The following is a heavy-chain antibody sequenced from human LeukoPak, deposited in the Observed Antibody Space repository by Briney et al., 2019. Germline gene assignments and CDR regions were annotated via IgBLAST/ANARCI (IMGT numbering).Heavy chain of an antibody. Sequence: ASVKVSCKASGYTFTSYGISWVRQAPGQGLEWMGWISAYNGNTNYAQKLQGRVTMTTDTSTSIAYMELRSLRSDDTAVYYCARSIVVVPAAMGPNYYYYGMDVWGQGTTVTVSS. CDR2: ISAYNGNT. CDR1: GYTFTSYG. J-gene: IGHJ6*02. D-gene: IGHD2-2*01. V-gene: IGHV1-18*01. CDR3: ARSIVVVPAAMGPNYYYYGMDV.